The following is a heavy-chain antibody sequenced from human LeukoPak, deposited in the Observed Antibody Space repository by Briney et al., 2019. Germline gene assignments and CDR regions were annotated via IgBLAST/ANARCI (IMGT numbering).Heavy chain of an antibody. CDR1: GGSISSGGYY. J-gene: IGHJ4*02. V-gene: IGHV4-31*03. CDR3: ARDHGSGRTIDY. Sequence: SQTLSLTCTVSGGSISSGGYYWSWIRQHPGKGLEWIGYIYYSGSTYYNPPLKSRVTISVDTSKNQFSLKLSSVTAADTAVYYCARDHGSGRTIDYWGQGTLVTVSS. D-gene: IGHD3-10*01. CDR2: IYYSGST.